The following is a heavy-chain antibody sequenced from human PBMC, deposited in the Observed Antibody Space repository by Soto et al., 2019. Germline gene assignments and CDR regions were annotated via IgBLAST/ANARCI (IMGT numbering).Heavy chain of an antibody. CDR3: STSCLYTGYFDY. Sequence: EVQLVESGGGLVQPGRSLSLSCAASGFTFDDYAMHWVRQAPGKGLEWVSGISWNSGSIGYADSLKGRFTISRDNAKNSLYLQMNSLRAEDTALYYCSTSCLYTGYFDYWGQGTRVNVSS. V-gene: IGHV3-9*01. CDR1: GFTFDDYA. D-gene: IGHD3-16*01. CDR2: ISWNSGSI. J-gene: IGHJ4*02.